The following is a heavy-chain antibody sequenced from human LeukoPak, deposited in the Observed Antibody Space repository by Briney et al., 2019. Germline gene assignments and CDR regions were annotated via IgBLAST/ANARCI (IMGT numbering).Heavy chain of an antibody. D-gene: IGHD3-10*01. CDR3: ARVTITMVRGEFDP. V-gene: IGHV4-59*01. Sequence: SETLSLTCTVSGGSISSYYWSWIRQPPGKGLEWIGYIYYSGSTNYNPSLQSRVTISVGTSKNQFSLKLTSVTAADTAVYYCARVTITMVRGEFDPWGQGTLVTVSS. CDR1: GGSISSYY. J-gene: IGHJ5*02. CDR2: IYYSGST.